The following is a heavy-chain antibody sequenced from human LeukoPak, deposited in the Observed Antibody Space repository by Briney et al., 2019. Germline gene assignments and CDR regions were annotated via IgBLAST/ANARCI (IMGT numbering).Heavy chain of an antibody. CDR2: IYGSGRT. J-gene: IGHJ5*02. Sequence: PSETLSLTCTVSGGSISSGSYYWSWIRQPAGKGLEWIGRIYGSGRTNYNLSLKSRVTISVDTSKNQFSLRLSSVTAADTAVYYCARDLGGSYSLENWFDPWGQGTLVTISS. CDR1: GGSISSGSYY. V-gene: IGHV4-61*02. CDR3: ARDLGGSYSLENWFDP. D-gene: IGHD1-26*01.